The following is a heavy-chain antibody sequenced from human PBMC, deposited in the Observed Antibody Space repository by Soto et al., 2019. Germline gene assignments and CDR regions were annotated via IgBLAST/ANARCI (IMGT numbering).Heavy chain of an antibody. Sequence: ASVKVSCKASGYTFINYYIHWVRQAPGQGLEWMAIINPMGGSTNYAQEFQGRVTLTSDTSTSTVYMQLSSLRFEDTALFFCARDLAAVYLWGQEALVTVSS. CDR3: ARDLAAVYL. D-gene: IGHD6-13*01. J-gene: IGHJ5*02. CDR2: INPMGGST. CDR1: GYTFINYY. V-gene: IGHV1-46*03.